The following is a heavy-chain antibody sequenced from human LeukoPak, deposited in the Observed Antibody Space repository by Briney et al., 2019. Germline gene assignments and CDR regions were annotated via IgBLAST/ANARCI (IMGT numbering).Heavy chain of an antibody. CDR2: INPNSGGP. J-gene: IGHJ6*03. CDR1: GYSFTGNY. Sequence: ASVKVSCKASGYSFTGNYMHWVRQAPGQGLGWMGWINPNSGGPNYAQKFQGRVTMTRYTSISTAYMGLSRLRSDDTAVYYCARGLDILTGYYYYYYMDVWGKGTTVTISS. V-gene: IGHV1-2*02. CDR3: ARGLDILTGYYYYYYMDV. D-gene: IGHD3-9*01.